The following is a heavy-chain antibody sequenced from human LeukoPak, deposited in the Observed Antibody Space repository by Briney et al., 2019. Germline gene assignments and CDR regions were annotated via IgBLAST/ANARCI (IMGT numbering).Heavy chain of an antibody. CDR3: ARDCSSTSCPGYYYYYGMDV. CDR2: ISISWSTI. J-gene: IGHJ6*02. V-gene: IGHV3-48*03. Sequence: PGGSLRLSCAASGFTFSSYEMNWVRQAAGKGLEWVSYISISWSTIYYADSVKGRFTISRDNAKNSLYLQMNSLRAEDTAVYYCARDCSSTSCPGYYYYYGMDVWGQGTTVTVSS. CDR1: GFTFSSYE. D-gene: IGHD2-2*01.